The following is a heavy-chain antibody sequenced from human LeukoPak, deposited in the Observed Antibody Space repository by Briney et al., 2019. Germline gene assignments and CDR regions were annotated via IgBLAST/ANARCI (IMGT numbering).Heavy chain of an antibody. CDR3: ARDHQSHFDY. J-gene: IGHJ4*02. V-gene: IGHV3-74*01. Sequence: GGSLRLSCAASGFTFGNYWMHWVRHAPGKGLVWVSRINRDGSTTAYADSVKGRFTISRDNAKNTLYLQMNSLSAEDTAVYYCARDHQSHFDYWGQGTMVTVSS. CDR2: INRDGSTT. CDR1: GFTFGNYW.